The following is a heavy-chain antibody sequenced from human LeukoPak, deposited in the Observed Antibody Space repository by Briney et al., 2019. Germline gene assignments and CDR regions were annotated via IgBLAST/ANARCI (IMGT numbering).Heavy chain of an antibody. D-gene: IGHD3-10*01. V-gene: IGHV3-33*01. J-gene: IGHJ4*02. CDR1: GFNFGIYG. CDR2: MWDDGTNE. CDR3: ARGYYYGSGSRIGGY. Sequence: GGSLRLSCTASGFNFGIYGMHWVRQAPGKGLEWVAVMWDDGTNEYYVESVKGRFTISRDNGKRTLYLQMNSLRAEDTAVYYCARGYYYGSGSRIGGYWGQGTLVTVSS.